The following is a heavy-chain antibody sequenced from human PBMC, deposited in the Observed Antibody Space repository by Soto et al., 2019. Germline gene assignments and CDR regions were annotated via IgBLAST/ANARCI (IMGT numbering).Heavy chain of an antibody. Sequence: PGGSLRLSCAASGFTFGSEAMSWVRQSPGKGLEWVSAISGSGGSTYYADSVKGRFTISRDNSKNTLYLQMNSLRAEDTAVYYCAKDLGARYCSSTSCYNWFDPWGQGT. CDR2: ISGSGGST. D-gene: IGHD2-2*01. V-gene: IGHV3-23*01. CDR3: AKDLGARYCSSTSCYNWFDP. J-gene: IGHJ5*02. CDR1: GFTFGSEA.